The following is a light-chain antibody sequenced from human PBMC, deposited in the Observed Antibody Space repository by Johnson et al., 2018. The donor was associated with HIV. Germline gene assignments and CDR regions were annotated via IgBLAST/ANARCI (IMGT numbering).Light chain of an antibody. CDR1: TSKIGNNY. CDR3: GTWDTSLGAQYV. Sequence: QSVLTQPPSVSAAPGQKVTISCSGSTSKIGNNYVSWYQHVPGTAPKLLIYDNDKRPSGIPERFSASKSGTSATLGITRLQTGDEADYYCGTWDTSLGAQYVFGSGTKVTVL. CDR2: DND. V-gene: IGLV1-51*01. J-gene: IGLJ1*01.